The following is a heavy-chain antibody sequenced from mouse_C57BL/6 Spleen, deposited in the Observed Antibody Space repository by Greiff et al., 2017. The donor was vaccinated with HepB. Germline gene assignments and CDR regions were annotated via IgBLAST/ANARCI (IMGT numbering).Heavy chain of an antibody. J-gene: IGHJ3*01. CDR2: INPYNGDT. V-gene: IGHV1-20*01. D-gene: IGHD2-3*01. CDR1: GYSFTGYF. CDR3: AREGGYYFSWFAY. Sequence: VQLQQSGPELVKPGDSVKISCKASGYSFTGYFMNWVMQSHGKSLEWIGRINPYNGDTFYNQKFKGKATLTVDKSSSTAHMALRSLTSEDSAVYYCAREGGYYFSWFAYWGQGTLVTVSA.